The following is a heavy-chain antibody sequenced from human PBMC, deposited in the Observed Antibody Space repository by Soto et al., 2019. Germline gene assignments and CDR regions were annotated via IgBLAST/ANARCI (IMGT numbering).Heavy chain of an antibody. CDR2: IDPSDSYT. Sequence: GESLKISCKGSGYSFTSYWISWVRQMPGKGLEWMGRIDPSDSYTNYSPSFQGHVTISADKSISTAYLQWSSLKASDTAMYYCARHALPGYYYDSSGYYGGMDVWGQGTTVTVSS. D-gene: IGHD3-22*01. V-gene: IGHV5-10-1*01. CDR1: GYSFTSYW. CDR3: ARHALPGYYYDSSGYYGGMDV. J-gene: IGHJ6*02.